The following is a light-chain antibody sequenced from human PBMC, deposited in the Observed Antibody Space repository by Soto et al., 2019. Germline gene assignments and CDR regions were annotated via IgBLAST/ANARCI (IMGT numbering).Light chain of an antibody. J-gene: IGKJ2*01. CDR1: HRITTY. V-gene: IGKV1-39*01. CDR3: HQSYSTPYT. Sequence: IHMTQSPCSLSASVGDRVTITCRASHRITTYLNWYQQKPGKAPKVLISTAATLQGGVPSRFSGSGSGTDFTLTITTLQPEDFATYFCHQSYSTPYTFGQGTKLEIK. CDR2: TAA.